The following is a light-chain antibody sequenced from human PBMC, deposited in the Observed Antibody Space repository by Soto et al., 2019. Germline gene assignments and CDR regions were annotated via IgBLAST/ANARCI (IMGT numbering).Light chain of an antibody. Sequence: QSALTQPRSVSGSPGQSVIISCTGTNSDVGAYDYVSWYQQHPGKAPKLIIYDVTKRPSGVPDRFAASKYGNTASLTISGLQAEDEADYYCCSYAGSNTGVFGGGTKLTVL. V-gene: IGLV2-11*01. CDR3: CSYAGSNTGV. CDR2: DVT. J-gene: IGLJ3*02. CDR1: NSDVGAYDY.